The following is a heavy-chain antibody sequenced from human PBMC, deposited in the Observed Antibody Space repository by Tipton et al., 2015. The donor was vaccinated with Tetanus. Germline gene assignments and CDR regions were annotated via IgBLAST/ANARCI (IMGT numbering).Heavy chain of an antibody. Sequence: TLSLTCTVSGASISSGGYYWSWIRQHPGKGLEWVGYIYYSGSTYYNPSLKSRVTISVDTSKNQFSLKLSSVTAADTAVYYCASHYGSGSDDAFDIWGQGTLVTVSS. CDR1: GASISSGGYY. CDR2: IYYSGST. CDR3: ASHYGSGSDDAFDI. J-gene: IGHJ3*02. D-gene: IGHD3-10*01. V-gene: IGHV4-31*03.